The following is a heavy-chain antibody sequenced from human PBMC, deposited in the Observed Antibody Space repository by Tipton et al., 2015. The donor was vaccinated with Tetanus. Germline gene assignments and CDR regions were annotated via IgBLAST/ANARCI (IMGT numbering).Heavy chain of an antibody. Sequence: LVKPTQTLSLTCTVSGGSISSGGYYWSWIRQHPGKGLEWIGDIYYSGSTYYNPSLKSRVTISVDTSKNQFSLKLNSVTVADTAVYYCARDQARGARGWNYFDYWGQGTLVTVSS. V-gene: IGHV4-31*03. CDR2: IYYSGST. J-gene: IGHJ4*02. D-gene: IGHD1-26*01. CDR3: ARDQARGARGWNYFDY. CDR1: GGSISSGGYY.